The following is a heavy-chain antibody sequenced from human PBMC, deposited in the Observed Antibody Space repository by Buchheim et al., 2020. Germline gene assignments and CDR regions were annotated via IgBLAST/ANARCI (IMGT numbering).Heavy chain of an antibody. D-gene: IGHD2-2*01. J-gene: IGHJ4*02. CDR1: GYSFANYW. V-gene: IGHV5-51*01. Sequence: EVQLVQSGAEVKKPGESLEISCKPSGYSFANYWIAWVRQMPGKGLEWMAMIYPGDSSIKYSPSFQGPVTISADKSPSTPYLQWSSLKASDTATYFCARARGYCSSASCYDFDYWGQGT. CDR2: IYPGDSSI. CDR3: ARARGYCSSASCYDFDY.